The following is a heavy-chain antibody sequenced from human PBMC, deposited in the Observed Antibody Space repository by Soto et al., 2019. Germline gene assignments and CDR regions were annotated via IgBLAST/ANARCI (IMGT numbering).Heavy chain of an antibody. D-gene: IGHD1-1*01. CDR2: INTANGNT. V-gene: IGHV1-3*04. CDR1: GYSFNTYA. J-gene: IGHJ5*02. Sequence: QVQLVQSGAEVKKPGASVRVSCQASGYSFNTYAMHWVRQAPGQGLEWMGWINTANGNTEYSQKFQGRVTFTRDTSATTAYMDLSSLRSEDTATYYCARRYKSAGWFDPWGQGTLVTVSS. CDR3: ARRYKSAGWFDP.